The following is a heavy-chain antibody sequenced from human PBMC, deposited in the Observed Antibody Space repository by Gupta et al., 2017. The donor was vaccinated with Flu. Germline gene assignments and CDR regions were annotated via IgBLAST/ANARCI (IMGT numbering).Heavy chain of an antibody. Sequence: EVQLVESGGGLIQPGRSLRLSCAASGFPFEDYAMHWGRQAPGKGLEWVSGVTWNSDTIGYADSVKGRFTISRDNALYYCAKVSKGYFDTSGYYYRYYFDYWGQGTLVTVSS. CDR3: YFDY. CDR1: GFPFEDYA. D-gene: IGHD3-22*01. V-gene: IGHV3-9*01. J-gene: IGHJ4*02. CDR2: VTWNSDTI.